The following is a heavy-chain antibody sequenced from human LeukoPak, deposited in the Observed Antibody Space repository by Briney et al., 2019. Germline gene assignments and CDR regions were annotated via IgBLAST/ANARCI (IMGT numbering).Heavy chain of an antibody. D-gene: IGHD3-16*01. CDR3: ARHLGDNPTPRIGYYYYGMDV. CDR2: ISSSSSTI. Sequence: GGSLRLSCAASGFTSSSYSMNWVRQAPGKGLEWVSYISSSSSTIYYADSVKGGLTISRDNAKNSLYLQMNSLRAEDTAVYYCARHLGDNPTPRIGYYYYGMDVWGQGTTVTVSS. V-gene: IGHV3-48*01. J-gene: IGHJ6*02. CDR1: GFTSSSYS.